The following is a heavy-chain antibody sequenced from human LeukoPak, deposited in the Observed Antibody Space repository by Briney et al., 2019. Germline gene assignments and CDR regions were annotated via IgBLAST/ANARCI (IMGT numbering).Heavy chain of an antibody. CDR2: IYWDDDK. D-gene: IGHD3-22*01. CDR1: GFSLSTSGVG. V-gene: IGHV2-5*02. CDR3: AHSNAGYYYDSSGSPFDY. J-gene: IGHJ4*02. Sequence: SGPTLVKPTQTLTLPCTFSGFSLSTSGVGVGWIRQPPGKALEWLALIYWDDDKRYSPSLKSRLTITKDTSKNQVVLTMINMDPVDTATYYCAHSNAGYYYDSSGSPFDYWGQGTLVTVSS.